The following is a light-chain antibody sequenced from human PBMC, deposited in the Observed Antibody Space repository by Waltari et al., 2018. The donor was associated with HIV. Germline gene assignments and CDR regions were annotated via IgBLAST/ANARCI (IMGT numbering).Light chain of an antibody. CDR2: RDK. Sequence: SYGLPPPPSVSVSPGQPARITCSGDTLSKEYGYWYQQKPGQDPVLLIYRDKERYSGSLKRFSGSSSGTKVTLASSGVQAEDEADYYCLSSDSRGVHKFFGGGTKLTVL. J-gene: IGLJ2*01. V-gene: IGLV3-25*03. CDR3: LSSDSRGVHKF. CDR1: TLSKEY.